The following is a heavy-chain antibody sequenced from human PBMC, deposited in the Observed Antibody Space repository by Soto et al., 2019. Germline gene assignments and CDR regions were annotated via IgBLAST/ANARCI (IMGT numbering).Heavy chain of an antibody. J-gene: IGHJ1*01. Sequence: GGSLRLSCAASGFTFDDYGMSWVRQAPGKGLEWVSGINWNGGSTGYADSVKGRFTISRDNAKNSLYLQMNSLRAEDTALYYCARGTYGDYVGNFQHWGQGTLVTVSS. V-gene: IGHV3-20*04. CDR2: INWNGGST. D-gene: IGHD4-17*01. CDR1: GFTFDDYG. CDR3: ARGTYGDYVGNFQH.